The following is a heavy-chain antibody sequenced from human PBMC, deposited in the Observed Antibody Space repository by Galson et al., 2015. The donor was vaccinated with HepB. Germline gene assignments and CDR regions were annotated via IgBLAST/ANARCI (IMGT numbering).Heavy chain of an antibody. CDR3: ARDLSGSGGAFDF. Sequence: SLRLSCAASGFPFSSYGTHWVRQAPGKGLEWVAAIWYDGSNRYHADSVKGRFTISRDNSKNTLYLQMSSLRAEDTALYSCARDLSGSGGAFDFWGQGTMVIVSS. CDR2: IWYDGSNR. CDR1: GFPFSSYG. V-gene: IGHV3-33*01. J-gene: IGHJ3*01. D-gene: IGHD2-15*01.